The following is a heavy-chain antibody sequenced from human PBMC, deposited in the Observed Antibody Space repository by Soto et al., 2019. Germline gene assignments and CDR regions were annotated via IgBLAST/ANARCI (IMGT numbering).Heavy chain of an antibody. CDR3: ARRDIQGPIDY. Sequence: QVQLQESGPGLVKPSDTLSLTCAVSGYSISSSNWWGWIRQPPGKGLEWIGYIYYSGTTYYNPPHQSRVTMSVDTSKNPCSLKPTSVTAVDTAVYYWARRDIQGPIDYWGQGTLVTVSS. V-gene: IGHV4-28*01. CDR2: IYYSGTT. CDR1: GYSISSSNW. J-gene: IGHJ4*02.